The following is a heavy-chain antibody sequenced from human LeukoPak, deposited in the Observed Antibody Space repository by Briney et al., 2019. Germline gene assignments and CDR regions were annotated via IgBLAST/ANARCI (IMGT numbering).Heavy chain of an antibody. D-gene: IGHD5-18*01. CDR3: ARGGRYSYGYIFDY. CDR1: GFTFSSYA. J-gene: IGHJ4*02. V-gene: IGHV3-30-3*01. Sequence: GRSLRLSCAASGFTFSSYAMHWVRQAPGKGLEWVAVISYDGSNKYYADSVKGRFTISRDNSKNTLYLQMNSLRAEDTAVYYCARGGRYSYGYIFDYWGQGTLVTVSS. CDR2: ISYDGSNK.